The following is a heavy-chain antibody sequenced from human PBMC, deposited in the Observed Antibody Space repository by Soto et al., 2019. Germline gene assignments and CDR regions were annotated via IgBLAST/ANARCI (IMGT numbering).Heavy chain of an antibody. D-gene: IGHD6-19*01. J-gene: IGHJ4*02. CDR2: ISNNGINK. Sequence: QVQLVESGGGVVQSGRSLRLSCVASGFTFSSYTMYWVREAPGKGLEWVAGISNNGINKDYVDSVKGRFTISRDNSKNTLKLQMNSLRREDTGIYYCAREWSRSVAAPGYWGQGTLVTVSS. CDR1: GFTFSSYT. CDR3: AREWSRSVAAPGY. V-gene: IGHV3-30-3*01.